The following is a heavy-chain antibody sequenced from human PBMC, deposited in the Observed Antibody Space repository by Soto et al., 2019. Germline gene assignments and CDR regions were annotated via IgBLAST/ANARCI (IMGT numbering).Heavy chain of an antibody. Sequence: PSETLSLTCTVSGGSISSYYWSWIRQPPGKGLEWIGYIYYSGSTNYNPSLKSRVTISVDTSKNQFSLKLSSVTAADTAVYYCARASSSYHHYNFNWFDPWGQGTLVTVSS. D-gene: IGHD2-15*01. J-gene: IGHJ5*02. CDR3: ARASSSYHHYNFNWFDP. CDR1: GGSISSYY. CDR2: IYYSGST. V-gene: IGHV4-59*01.